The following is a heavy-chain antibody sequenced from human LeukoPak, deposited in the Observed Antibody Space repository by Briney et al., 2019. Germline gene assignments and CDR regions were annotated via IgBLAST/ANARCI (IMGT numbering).Heavy chain of an antibody. V-gene: IGHV4-34*01. CDR1: GGSFRGYY. D-gene: IGHD1-1*01. Sequence: SETLSLTCAVYGGSFRGYYWSWIRQPPGKGLEWIGEIHYTGATNYKPSLKSRVTISGDPSKNQVSLRVSSVTAADTAVYYCARAPTGTGGWNWFDPWGQGTLVTVSS. J-gene: IGHJ5*02. CDR3: ARAPTGTGGWNWFDP. CDR2: IHYTGAT.